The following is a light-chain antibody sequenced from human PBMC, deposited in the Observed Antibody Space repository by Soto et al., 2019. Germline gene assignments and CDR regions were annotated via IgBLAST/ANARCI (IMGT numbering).Light chain of an antibody. Sequence: EIVLTQSPCTLSLSPGERATLSCRASQSVTSTYLAWYQQKPGQAPRLLIYGASNRATGIPDRFTGSGSGTDFTLTISRLEPEDFAVYYCQQYGGSPLTFGGGTKVEIK. J-gene: IGKJ4*01. CDR3: QQYGGSPLT. CDR1: QSVTSTY. V-gene: IGKV3-20*01. CDR2: GAS.